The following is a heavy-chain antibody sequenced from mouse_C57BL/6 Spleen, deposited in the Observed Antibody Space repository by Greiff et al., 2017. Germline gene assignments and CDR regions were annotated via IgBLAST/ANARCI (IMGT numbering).Heavy chain of an antibody. CDR3: ARNEGNYYGSSFYFDY. CDR2: IWSGGST. CDR1: GFSLTSSG. J-gene: IGHJ2*01. Sequence: VKLKQSGPGLVQPSQSLSITCTVSGFSLTSSGVHWVRQSPGKGLEWLGVIWSGGSTDYNAAFISRLSISKDNSKSQVFFKMNSLQADDTAIYYCARNEGNYYGSSFYFDYWGQGTTLTVSS. D-gene: IGHD1-1*01. V-gene: IGHV2-2*01.